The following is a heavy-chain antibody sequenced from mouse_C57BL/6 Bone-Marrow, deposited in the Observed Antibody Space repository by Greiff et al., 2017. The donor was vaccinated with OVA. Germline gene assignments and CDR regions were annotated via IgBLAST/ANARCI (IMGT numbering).Heavy chain of an antibody. CDR2: INPNNGGT. V-gene: IGHV1-18*01. CDR3: ARSGAYYSSPRWFAY. J-gene: IGHJ3*01. Sequence: VQLQQSGPELVKPGASVKIPCKASGYTFTDYNMDWVKQSHGKSLEWIGDINPNNGGTIYNKKFKGKATCTVDKSSSTAYMELRSLTSEDTAVYYCARSGAYYSSPRWFAYWGQGTLVTVAA. D-gene: IGHD2-5*01. CDR1: GYTFTDYN.